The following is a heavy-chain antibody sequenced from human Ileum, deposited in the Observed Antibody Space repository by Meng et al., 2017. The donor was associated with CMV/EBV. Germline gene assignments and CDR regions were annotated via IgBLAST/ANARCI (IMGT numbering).Heavy chain of an antibody. CDR2: VNPNNGDT. Sequence: QVHMVQSGPEVMKPGASIKVSCKTSGYVFANDLISWVRQAPGQGLECMGWVNPNNGDTKYAQKFQGRVAMTTDTSTSTAYMELRSLTSDDTAVYYCARHGYYSTGWSFWGQGTLVTVSS. D-gene: IGHD6-19*01. CDR3: ARHGYYSTGWSF. J-gene: IGHJ4*02. CDR1: GYVFANDL. V-gene: IGHV1-18*04.